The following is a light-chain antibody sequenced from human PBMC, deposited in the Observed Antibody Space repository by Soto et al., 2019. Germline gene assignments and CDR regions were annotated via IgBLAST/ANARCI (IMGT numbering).Light chain of an antibody. CDR1: QGIGND. J-gene: IGKJ1*01. Sequence: AIHMTHSPSSLSSSIGDRVTITCLASQGIGNDLGWYQQRPGRAPKLLIFAASTLESEVPSRFSGSGSGTDFTLTISSLQPEDFATYYCLQDNNYPLTFGQGTKVDIK. CDR3: LQDNNYPLT. V-gene: IGKV1-6*01. CDR2: AAS.